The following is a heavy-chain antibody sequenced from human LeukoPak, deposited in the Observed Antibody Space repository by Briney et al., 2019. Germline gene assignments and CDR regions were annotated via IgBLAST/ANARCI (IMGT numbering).Heavy chain of an antibody. Sequence: GASLRPSCAASGPTFSSYATRWVRQAPGKGLEWVSAISGRGGSTYYADSVKGGFTISRANPKNTLYLQMNSLRPEDTAVYYCAKVGPGIAVAEWFDYWGQGTLVTVSS. CDR2: ISGRGGST. D-gene: IGHD6-13*01. CDR1: GPTFSSYA. CDR3: AKVGPGIAVAEWFDY. V-gene: IGHV3-23*01. J-gene: IGHJ4*02.